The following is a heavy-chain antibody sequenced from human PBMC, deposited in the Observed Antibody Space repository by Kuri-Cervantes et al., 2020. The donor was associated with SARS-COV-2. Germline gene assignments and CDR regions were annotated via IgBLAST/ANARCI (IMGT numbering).Heavy chain of an antibody. CDR2: IYHSGST. D-gene: IGHD3-10*01. J-gene: IGHJ6*03. V-gene: IGHV4-30-2*01. Sequence: LRLSCTVSGGSISSGGYYWSWIRQPPGKGLEWIGYIYHSGSTYYNPSLKSQVTISVDRSKNQFSLKLSSVTAADTAVYYCARDCLVRERGDYYYYMDVWGKGTTVTVSS. CDR1: GGSISSGGYY. CDR3: ARDCLVRERGDYYYYMDV.